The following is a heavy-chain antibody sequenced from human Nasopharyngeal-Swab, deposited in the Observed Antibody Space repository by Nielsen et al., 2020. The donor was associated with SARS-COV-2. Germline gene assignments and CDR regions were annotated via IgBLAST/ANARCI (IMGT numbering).Heavy chain of an antibody. D-gene: IGHD5-12*01. Sequence: GGSLRLSCAASGFTFSTYWMHWVRQAPGKGLVWVSRINDDGRDTIYADSVKGRFTIPRDNAKNTLYLQMKSLRAEDTALYYCVRATNLGGSLWVPDYWGQGTLVTVSS. CDR2: INDDGRDT. V-gene: IGHV3-74*01. CDR1: GFTFSTYW. J-gene: IGHJ4*02. CDR3: VRATNLGGSLWVPDY.